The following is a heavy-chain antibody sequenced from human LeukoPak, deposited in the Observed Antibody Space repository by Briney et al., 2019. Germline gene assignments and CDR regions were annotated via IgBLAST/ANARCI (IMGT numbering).Heavy chain of an antibody. CDR3: ARSYYDFWSGPFDY. Sequence: SETLSLTCTVSGGSITSDYWSWIRQPPGKGLEWIGYIYYSGSTNYSPSLRGRVTISVDTSKNQFSLKLSSVTAADTAVYYCARSYYDFWSGPFDYWGQGTLVTVSS. CDR2: IYYSGST. J-gene: IGHJ4*02. V-gene: IGHV4-59*12. CDR1: GGSITSDY. D-gene: IGHD3-3*01.